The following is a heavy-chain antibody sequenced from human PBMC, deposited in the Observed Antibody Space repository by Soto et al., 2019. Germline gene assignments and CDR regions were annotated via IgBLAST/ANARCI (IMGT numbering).Heavy chain of an antibody. CDR3: ARDGYDFWSGYYTGLFDY. V-gene: IGHV1-3*01. Sequence: ASVKVSCKASGYTFTSYAMHWVRQAPGQRLEWMGWINAGNGNTKYSQKFQGGVTITRDTSASTAYMELSSLRSEDTAVYYCARDGYDFWSGYYTGLFDYWGQGTLVTVSS. CDR1: GYTFTSYA. J-gene: IGHJ4*02. CDR2: INAGNGNT. D-gene: IGHD3-3*01.